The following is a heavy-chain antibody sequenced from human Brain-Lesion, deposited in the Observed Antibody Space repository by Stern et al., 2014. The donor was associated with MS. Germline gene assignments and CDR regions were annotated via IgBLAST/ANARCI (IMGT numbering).Heavy chain of an antibody. CDR2: VNNDGRRT. CDR3: ARGERWFDS. J-gene: IGHJ5*01. CDR1: GFNLSNYW. Sequence: EVQLVESGGGLVQTGGSLRLSCAASGFNLSNYWMHWVRHAPGKGLVWVSRVNNDGRRTSYADSVKGRFTMSRDNAKNTLYLQMNSLRVEDTAIYYCARGERWFDSWGQGTLVTVSS. V-gene: IGHV3-74*01.